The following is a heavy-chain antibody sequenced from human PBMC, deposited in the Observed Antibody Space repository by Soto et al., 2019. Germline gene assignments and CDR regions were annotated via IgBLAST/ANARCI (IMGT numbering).Heavy chain of an antibody. CDR1: GFTFSDYS. Sequence: GGSLRLSCAASGFTFSDYSMSWIRQAPGKGLEWLAFIDSRGRTLSYADSVKGRFTISRDNDKNSLYLQMHSLRVDDTAVYYCARQAARNYIDSWGQGDVVTVS. CDR2: IDSRGRTL. D-gene: IGHD6-6*01. CDR3: ARQAARNYIDS. V-gene: IGHV3-11*01. J-gene: IGHJ4*02.